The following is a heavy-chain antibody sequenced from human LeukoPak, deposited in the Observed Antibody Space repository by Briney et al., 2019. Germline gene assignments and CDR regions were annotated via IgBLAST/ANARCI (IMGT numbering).Heavy chain of an antibody. D-gene: IGHD2-2*01. CDR3: AREYQLLGTVYNYFDP. J-gene: IGHJ5*02. CDR1: GYTFTSYG. CDR2: INPSGGST. Sequence: ASVTVSCKASGYTFTSYGISWVRQAPGQGLEWMGIINPSGGSTSYAQKFQGRVTMTRDTSTSTVYMELSSLRSEDTAVYYCAREYQLLGTVYNYFDPWGQGTLVTVSS. V-gene: IGHV1-46*01.